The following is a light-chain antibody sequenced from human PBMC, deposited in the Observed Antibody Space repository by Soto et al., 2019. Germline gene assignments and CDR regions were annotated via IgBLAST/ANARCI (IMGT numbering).Light chain of an antibody. CDR1: SSNIGSNT. CDR3: STWDYSLNAVL. J-gene: IGLJ2*01. V-gene: IGLV1-44*01. Sequence: QSVLTQPPSASGTPGQRVSMACSGSSSNIGSNTVNWYQQFPGTAPKLLIYYNNQRPSGVPDRFSGSKSGTSASLAISGLQSEDEADYYCSTWDYSLNAVLFVGGTKLTVL. CDR2: YNN.